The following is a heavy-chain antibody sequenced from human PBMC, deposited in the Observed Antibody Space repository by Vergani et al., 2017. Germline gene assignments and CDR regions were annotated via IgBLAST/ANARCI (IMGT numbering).Heavy chain of an antibody. V-gene: IGHV4-31*03. CDR1: GGSISSCGYY. CDR3: ARVATPYSSSSIDY. CDR2: IYYSRSA. Sequence: QVQLQESGPGLVKPSQTLSLTCTVSGGSISSCGYYWSWLRQHPGNGLEWLVYIYYSRSAYYNPSLKSRVTISVDTSQNQFSLKLSSVTAADTAVYYCARVATPYSSSSIDYWGQGTLVTVSS. J-gene: IGHJ4*02. D-gene: IGHD6-6*01.